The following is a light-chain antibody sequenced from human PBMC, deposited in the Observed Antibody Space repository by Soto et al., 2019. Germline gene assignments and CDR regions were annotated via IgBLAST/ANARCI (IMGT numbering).Light chain of an antibody. CDR1: SSNIGAGYD. J-gene: IGLJ2*01. V-gene: IGLV1-40*01. CDR3: SSYSSTSAYVV. Sequence: QSVLTQPPSVSGAPGQRVTISCTGSSSNIGAGYDVHWYQQLPGKAPKLLIYGNDNRPSGVPERFSGSKSGTSASLAITGLRADDEADYYCSSYSSTSAYVVFGGGTKVTVL. CDR2: GND.